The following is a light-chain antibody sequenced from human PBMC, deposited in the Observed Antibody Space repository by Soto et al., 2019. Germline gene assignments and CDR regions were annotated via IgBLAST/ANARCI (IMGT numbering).Light chain of an antibody. J-gene: IGKJ5*01. CDR2: GAS. CDR3: QQIYNIPIT. CDR1: QSISGD. Sequence: IKLKQSPLSLSPSLGDRGTLTCRTSQSISGDLNWYQQKTGRAPKLLSYGASNLQSGVPSRFSGSGSGSQFTLTISSLKPEDFETYYCQQIYNIPITFGQGTRLEIK. V-gene: IGKV1-39*01.